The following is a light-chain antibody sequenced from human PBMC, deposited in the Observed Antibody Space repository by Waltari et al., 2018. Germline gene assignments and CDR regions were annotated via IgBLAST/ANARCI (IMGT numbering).Light chain of an antibody. J-gene: IGKJ3*01. CDR3: QQLRA. V-gene: IGKV1-13*02. Sequence: AIQLTQSPSSLSASVGDRVIITCRSSQGISSALAWYQQKPGKAPKLLIYDDSSLQSGVPSRFSGSGSGTDFTLTISSRQPEDFATYYCQQLRAFGPGTKVDIK. CDR1: QGISSA. CDR2: DDS.